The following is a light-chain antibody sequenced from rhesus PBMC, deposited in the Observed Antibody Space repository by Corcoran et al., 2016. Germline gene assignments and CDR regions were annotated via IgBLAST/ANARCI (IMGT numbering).Light chain of an antibody. CDR3: MQALEFPYS. J-gene: IGKJ2*01. Sequence: DIVMTQTPLSLPVTPGEPASISCRSSQSLLDSEDGNTYLDWYLQKPGQSPQLLIYEGSNRASGIPYRFSGSGSDTDFTLKISRVEAEDVGVYYCMQALEFPYSFGQGTKVEIK. CDR2: EGS. V-gene: IGKV2-104*01. CDR1: QSLLDSEDGNTY.